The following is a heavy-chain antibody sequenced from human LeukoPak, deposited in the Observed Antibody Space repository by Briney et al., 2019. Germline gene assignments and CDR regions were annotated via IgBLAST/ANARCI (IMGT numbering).Heavy chain of an antibody. CDR3: ARDLGYYGSGLNWFDP. CDR1: GYTFTGYY. Sequence: ASVKVSFKASGYTFTGYYMHWVRQAPGQGLEWMGWINPNSGGTNYAQKFQGRVTMTRDTSISTAYMELSRLRSDDTAVYYCARDLGYYGSGLNWFDPWGQGTLVTVSS. D-gene: IGHD3-10*01. V-gene: IGHV1-2*02. J-gene: IGHJ5*02. CDR2: INPNSGGT.